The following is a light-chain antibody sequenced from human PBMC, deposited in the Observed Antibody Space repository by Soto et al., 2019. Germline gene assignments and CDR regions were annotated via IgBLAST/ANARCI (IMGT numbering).Light chain of an antibody. CDR1: QGVNRY. J-gene: IGKJ2*01. CDR3: KKRSNWLPET. Sequence: IVLTQSPATLSLSPGERATLSCRASQGVNRYLAWYQQKPGQAPRLLIYDASNRATGVPARFIGSGSGTDFTLIISSLEPEEFPAYYCKKRSNWLPETFGQVIK. CDR2: DAS. V-gene: IGKV3-11*01.